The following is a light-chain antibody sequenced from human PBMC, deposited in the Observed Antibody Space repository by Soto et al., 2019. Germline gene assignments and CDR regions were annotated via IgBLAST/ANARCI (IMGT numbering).Light chain of an antibody. CDR2: AAS. Sequence: DIQMTQSPSSLSASVGDRVTITCRASQIISSYLNWYQQKPGKAPKLLIYAASSLQSVVPSRFSGSGSVTDFTLTISSLQPEDFATYYCHQSYSTLFTFGHGNKGDSK. CDR3: HQSYSTLFT. V-gene: IGKV1-39*01. J-gene: IGKJ3*01. CDR1: QIISSY.